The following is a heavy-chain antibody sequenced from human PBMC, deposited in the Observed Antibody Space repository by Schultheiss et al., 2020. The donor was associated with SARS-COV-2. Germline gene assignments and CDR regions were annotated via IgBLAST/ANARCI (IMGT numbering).Heavy chain of an antibody. Sequence: GGSLRLSCAASGFTFSSYAMHWVRPAPGQGLAWVAVLSYDGSNKYYADSVKGRFTISRDNSKNTLYLQMNSLRADDTAVYYCARDPSLYYDFWSAYYYEGYFHYLCQGTLVTVSS. CDR3: ARDPSLYYDFWSAYYYEGYFHY. V-gene: IGHV3-30-3*01. CDR1: GFTFSSYA. D-gene: IGHD3-3*01. CDR2: LSYDGSNK. J-gene: IGHJ4*02.